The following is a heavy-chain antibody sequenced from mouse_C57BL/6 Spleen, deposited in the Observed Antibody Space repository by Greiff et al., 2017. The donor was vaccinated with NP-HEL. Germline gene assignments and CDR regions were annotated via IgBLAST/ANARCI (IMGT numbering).Heavy chain of an antibody. J-gene: IGHJ1*03. CDR2: IDPETGGT. CDR3: TREDDGYSYWYFDV. D-gene: IGHD2-3*01. Sequence: QVQLQQSGAELVRPGASVTLSCKASGYTFTDYEMHWVKQTPVHGLEWIGAIDPETGGTAYNQKFKGKAILTADKSSSTAYMELRSLTSEDSAVYYCTREDDGYSYWYFDVWGTGTTVTVSS. CDR1: GYTFTDYE. V-gene: IGHV1-15*01.